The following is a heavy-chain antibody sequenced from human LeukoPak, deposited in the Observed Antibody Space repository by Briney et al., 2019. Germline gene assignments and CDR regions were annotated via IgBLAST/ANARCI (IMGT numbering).Heavy chain of an antibody. CDR3: ARGRTDYYGSGSPG. CDR1: GGSFSGYY. CDR2: INHSGST. D-gene: IGHD3-10*01. V-gene: IGHV4-34*01. J-gene: IGHJ4*02. Sequence: SESLSLTCAVYGGSFSGYYWSWIRQPPGKGLEWIGEINHSGSTNYNPSLRSRVTISVDTSKNQFSLKLSSVTAADTAVYYCARGRTDYYGSGSPGWGQGTLVTVSS.